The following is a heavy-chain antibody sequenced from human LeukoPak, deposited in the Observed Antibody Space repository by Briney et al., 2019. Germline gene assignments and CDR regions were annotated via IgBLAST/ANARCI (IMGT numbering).Heavy chain of an antibody. CDR3: ARPPVATAVDAFDI. J-gene: IGHJ3*02. CDR2: IYPGDSDA. V-gene: IGHV5-51*01. CDR1: GYSFTSYW. D-gene: IGHD5-12*01. Sequence: GESLKISCKGSGYSFTSYWIGWVRQMPGKGLKWMGIIYPGDSDARYSPSFQGQVTISADKSISTAYLQWSSLKASDTAMYYCARPPVATAVDAFDIWGQGTMVTVSS.